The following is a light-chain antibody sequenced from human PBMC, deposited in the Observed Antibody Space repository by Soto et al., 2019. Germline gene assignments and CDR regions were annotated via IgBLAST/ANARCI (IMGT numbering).Light chain of an antibody. Sequence: EIGMTQCPATLSVSPGERATLSCRASQSVSSNLAWYQQKPGQAPRLLIYGASTRATGIPARFSGSGSGTEFTLTISSLQSEDFAVYYCQQYNNWLWTFGQGTKVDNK. CDR1: QSVSSN. V-gene: IGKV3-15*01. CDR3: QQYNNWLWT. CDR2: GAS. J-gene: IGKJ1*01.